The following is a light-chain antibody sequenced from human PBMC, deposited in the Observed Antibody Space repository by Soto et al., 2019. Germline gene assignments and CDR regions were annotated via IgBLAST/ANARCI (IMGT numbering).Light chain of an antibody. V-gene: IGKV3-20*01. J-gene: IGKJ1*01. CDR3: QQYGSSPWT. CDR1: QSVSSSY. CDR2: GAS. Sequence: EIVLTQSPGTLSLSPGERATLSCRASQSVSSSYLAWYQQKPGQAPRPLIYGASSMAIGIPDRFSGSGSGTDFTLTISSLEPEDFAVYYCQQYGSSPWTFGQGTKVEIK.